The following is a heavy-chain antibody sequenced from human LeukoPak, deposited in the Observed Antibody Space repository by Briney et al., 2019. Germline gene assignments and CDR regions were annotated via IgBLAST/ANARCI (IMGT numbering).Heavy chain of an antibody. CDR3: ARGVVTDYYYGMDV. CDR2: IIPFFGSP. J-gene: IGHJ6*02. D-gene: IGHD2-21*02. CDR1: GGTFSSYA. V-gene: IGHV1-69*13. Sequence: ASVTVSCKASGGTFSSYAISWVRQAPGQGLEWMGGIIPFFGSPNYAQKFQGRVTVIADESTSTAYMELSSLRFEDTAVYYCARGVVTDYYYGMDVWGQGTTVTVSS.